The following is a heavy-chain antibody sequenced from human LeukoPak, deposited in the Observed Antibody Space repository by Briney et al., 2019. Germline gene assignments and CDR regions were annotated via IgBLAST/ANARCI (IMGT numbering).Heavy chain of an antibody. CDR3: ARATTLRGYSSSWFDY. J-gene: IGHJ4*02. CDR1: GGTFSSYA. V-gene: IGHV1-69*04. D-gene: IGHD6-13*01. CDR2: IIPILGIA. Sequence: ASVKVSCKASGGTFSSYAISWVRQAPGQGLEWMGRIIPILGIANYAQKFQGRVTITADKSTSTAYMELSSLRSEGTAVYYCARATTLRGYSSSWFDYWGQGTLVTVSS.